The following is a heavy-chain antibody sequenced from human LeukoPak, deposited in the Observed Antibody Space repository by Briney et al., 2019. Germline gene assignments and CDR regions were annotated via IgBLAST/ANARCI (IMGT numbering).Heavy chain of an antibody. J-gene: IGHJ4*02. Sequence: GGSLRLSCAASGFTFSTYAMSWVRQAPGKGLEWVSGISGSGSSTKYADSVKGRFTISRDISKNTLYLQMSSLTAEDTAVYYCARRGYESSDLFDFWGQGTLVTVSS. CDR2: ISGSGSST. CDR3: ARRGYESSDLFDF. V-gene: IGHV3-23*01. D-gene: IGHD5-12*01. CDR1: GFTFSTYA.